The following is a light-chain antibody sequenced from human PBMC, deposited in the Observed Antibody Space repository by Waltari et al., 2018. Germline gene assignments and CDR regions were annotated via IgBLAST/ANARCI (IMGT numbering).Light chain of an antibody. CDR2: SNN. Sequence: QSVLTQPPSASGTPGQRVTNSCSVSSSNIERNTVTLYQQLPGTAPQLLTYSNNQRPSGVPDRFSGSKSGTSASLAISGLQSEDEADYYCAAWDDSLNGRYVFGTGTKVTVL. CDR1: SSNIERNT. V-gene: IGLV1-44*01. J-gene: IGLJ1*01. CDR3: AAWDDSLNGRYV.